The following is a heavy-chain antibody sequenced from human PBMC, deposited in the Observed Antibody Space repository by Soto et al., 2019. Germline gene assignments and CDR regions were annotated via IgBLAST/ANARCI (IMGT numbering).Heavy chain of an antibody. D-gene: IGHD3-22*01. CDR1: GASISSSY. Sequence: SETLSLTCTVSGASISSSYWSWIRQSPGKGLEWIGYVYYSGSTNYNPSLKSRVTISVDTSKNQFYLKLSSVTAADTAVYYCARGYYDSSGQSNTFDIWRQGTMVTVSS. CDR2: VYYSGST. V-gene: IGHV4-59*01. CDR3: ARGYYDSSGQSNTFDI. J-gene: IGHJ3*02.